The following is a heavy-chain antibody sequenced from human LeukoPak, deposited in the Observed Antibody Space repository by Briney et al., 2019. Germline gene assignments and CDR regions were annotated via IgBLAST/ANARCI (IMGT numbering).Heavy chain of an antibody. Sequence: ASVKVSCKASGYTFTGYYMHWVRQAPGQGLEWMGWINPNSGGTNYAQKFQGRVTMTRDTSISTAYMELSRLRSDYTAVYYCPRASDDFWSGYSPSYCGQGTLVTVSS. CDR2: INPNSGGT. J-gene: IGHJ4*02. V-gene: IGHV1-2*02. CDR1: GYTFTGYY. D-gene: IGHD3-3*01. CDR3: PRASDDFWSGYSPSY.